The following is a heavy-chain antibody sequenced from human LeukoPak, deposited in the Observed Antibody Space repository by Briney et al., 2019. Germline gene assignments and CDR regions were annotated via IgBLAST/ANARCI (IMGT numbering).Heavy chain of an antibody. D-gene: IGHD6-6*01. Sequence: GGSLRLSCTASGFTFGDYAMSWVRQAPGKGLECVGFIRSKAYGGTTEYAASVKGRFTISRDDSKSIAYLQMNSLKTEDTAVYYCTRDSGLEYSSSWVDYWGQGTLVTVSS. V-gene: IGHV3-49*04. J-gene: IGHJ4*02. CDR1: GFTFGDYA. CDR3: TRDSGLEYSSSWVDY. CDR2: IRSKAYGGTT.